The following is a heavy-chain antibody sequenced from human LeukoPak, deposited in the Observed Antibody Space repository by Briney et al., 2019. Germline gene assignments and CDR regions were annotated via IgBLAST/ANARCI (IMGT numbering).Heavy chain of an antibody. D-gene: IGHD4-17*01. CDR1: GGSISSDY. CDR3: ARAVSASTVYYFDY. CDR2: IYCSGST. Sequence: SETLSLTCIVSGGSISSDYWNWIRQPPGKGLEWIGYIYCSGSTNYNPSLKSRVTISVDTSKIQFSLKLSSVTAADTAVYYCARAVSASTVYYFDYWGQGTLVTVSS. V-gene: IGHV4-59*01. J-gene: IGHJ4*02.